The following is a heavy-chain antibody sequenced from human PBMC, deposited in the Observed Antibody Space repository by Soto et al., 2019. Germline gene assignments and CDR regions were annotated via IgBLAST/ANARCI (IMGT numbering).Heavy chain of an antibody. CDR3: ARAAYGDRTWYFDL. CDR2: IYYSGIT. Sequence: QVQLQESGPGLVKPSETLSLTCTVSVGSVSSGSYYWSWIRQPPGKGLEWIGYIYYSGITNYNPSLKRRVTISLDTSKNQSALKLSSVTAADTAVYYCARAAYGDRTWYFDLWGSGTLVTVSS. V-gene: IGHV4-61*01. D-gene: IGHD4-17*01. CDR1: VGSVSSGSYY. J-gene: IGHJ2*01.